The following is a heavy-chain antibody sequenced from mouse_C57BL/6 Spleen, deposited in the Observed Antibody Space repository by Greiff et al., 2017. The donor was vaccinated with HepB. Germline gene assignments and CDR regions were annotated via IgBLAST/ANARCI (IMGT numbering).Heavy chain of an antibody. CDR1: GYTFTSYW. CDR3: TTITTVVATGAMDY. J-gene: IGHJ4*01. CDR2: IYPGNSDT. V-gene: IGHV1-5*01. Sequence: EVQLQQSGTVLARPGASVKMSCKTSGYTFTSYWMHWVKQRPGQGLDWIGAIYPGNSDTSYNQKFKGKAKLTAVTSASPAYMELSSLTNEDSAVYYCTTITTVVATGAMDYWGQGTSVTVSS. D-gene: IGHD1-1*01.